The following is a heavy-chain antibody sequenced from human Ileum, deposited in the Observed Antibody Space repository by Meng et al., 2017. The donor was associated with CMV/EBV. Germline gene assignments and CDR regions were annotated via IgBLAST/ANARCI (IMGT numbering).Heavy chain of an antibody. V-gene: IGHV4-30-4*08. J-gene: IGHJ5*02. CDR2: IFFSGNT. CDR1: GASISSGDNY. Sequence: VARQESGPGRVKPSQTLSLSCTVSGASISSGDNYWSWIRQPPGKGLEWIGYIFFSGNTYYNPSLNNRVIISIVTPRNQFSLKVDSVTAADTAVYYCARFRIAALGNLFDPWGHGTLVTVSS. CDR3: ARFRIAALGNLFDP. D-gene: IGHD6-13*01.